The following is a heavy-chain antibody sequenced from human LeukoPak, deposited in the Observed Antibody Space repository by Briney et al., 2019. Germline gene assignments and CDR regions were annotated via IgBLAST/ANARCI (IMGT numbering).Heavy chain of an antibody. D-gene: IGHD1-26*01. V-gene: IGHV4-34*01. CDR3: ATRPGVGATDWFDP. J-gene: IGHJ5*02. Sequence: SETLSLTCAVYGGSFSGYYWSWISHPPGKGLEWIGEINHSGSTNYNPSLKSRVTISVDTSKNQFSLKLSSVTAADTAVYYCATRPGVGATDWFDPWGQGTLVTVSS. CDR1: GGSFSGYY. CDR2: INHSGST.